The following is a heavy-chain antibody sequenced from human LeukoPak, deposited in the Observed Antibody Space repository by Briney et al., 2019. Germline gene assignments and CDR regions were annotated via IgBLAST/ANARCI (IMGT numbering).Heavy chain of an antibody. CDR2: ISPYNDNT. Sequence: GASVKVSCKASGYSFPSYGISWVRQAPGQGPEWMGWISPYNDNTNYAQKPQGRATLTTDTSTSTAYMELRSLRSDDTAVYYCARHFYGSGTYYHFDYWGQGTLVTVSS. CDR1: GYSFPSYG. V-gene: IGHV1-18*01. J-gene: IGHJ4*02. D-gene: IGHD3-10*01. CDR3: ARHFYGSGTYYHFDY.